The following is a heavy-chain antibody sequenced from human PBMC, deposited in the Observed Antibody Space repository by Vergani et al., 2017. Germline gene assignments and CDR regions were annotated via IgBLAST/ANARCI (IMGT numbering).Heavy chain of an antibody. Sequence: QVLLVQSGAEVKKPGASVRVSCKTSGYTFTNYYIHWVRQAPGQGLEWMGIINPSGGSTTYAQQFKGRLTMTRDTSTSTVYMDLSNLGSEDTAVYYCARPHGDILPPDPRRLDYWGQGTLVTVSS. CDR3: ARPHGDILPPDPRRLDY. CDR1: GYTFTNYY. V-gene: IGHV1-46*03. CDR2: INPSGGST. J-gene: IGHJ4*02.